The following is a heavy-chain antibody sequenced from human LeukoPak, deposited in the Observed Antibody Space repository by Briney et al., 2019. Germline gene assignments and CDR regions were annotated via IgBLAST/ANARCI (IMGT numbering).Heavy chain of an antibody. D-gene: IGHD3-9*01. J-gene: IGHJ5*02. V-gene: IGHV1-69*13. CDR3: ASQGDILTGSPFRSWFDP. CDR2: IIPIFGTA. Sequence: ASVKVSCKASGGTFSSYAISWVRQAPGQGLEWMGGIIPIFGTANYAQKFQGRVTITADESTSTAYMELSSLRSEDTAVYYCASQGDILTGSPFRSWFDPWGQGTLVTVSS. CDR1: GGTFSSYA.